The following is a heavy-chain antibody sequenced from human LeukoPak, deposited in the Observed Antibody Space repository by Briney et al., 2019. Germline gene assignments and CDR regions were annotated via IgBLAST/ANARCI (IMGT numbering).Heavy chain of an antibody. CDR1: GYTFTSYA. D-gene: IGHD3-10*01. V-gene: IGHV1-3*01. J-gene: IGHJ6*02. Sequence: ASVKVSCKASGYTFTSYAMHWVRQAPGQRLEWMGWINAGNGNTKYSQKFQGRVTITRDTSASTAYMELSSLRSEDTAVYYCARAVVREYYYYGMDVWGQGTTVTVSS. CDR3: ARAVVREYYYYGMDV. CDR2: INAGNGNT.